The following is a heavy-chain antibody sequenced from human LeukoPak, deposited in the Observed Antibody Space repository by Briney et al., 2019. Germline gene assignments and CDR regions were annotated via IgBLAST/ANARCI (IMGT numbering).Heavy chain of an antibody. D-gene: IGHD4-17*01. CDR1: GFTFSEYW. V-gene: IGHV3-74*01. J-gene: IGHJ4*02. CDR2: IRTDGDT. Sequence: GGSLRLSCAASGFTFSEYWMPWVRQAPGKGLVWVSRIRTDGDTSYADSVRGRFTISRDNSKNTLYLQMNSLRAEDTAVYYCARDARVGDPFDYWGQGTLVTVSS. CDR3: ARDARVGDPFDY.